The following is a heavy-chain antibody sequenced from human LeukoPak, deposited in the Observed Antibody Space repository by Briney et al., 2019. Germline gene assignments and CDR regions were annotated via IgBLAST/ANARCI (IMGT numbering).Heavy chain of an antibody. J-gene: IGHJ4*02. D-gene: IGHD2-2*01. CDR2: TIPIFGTA. CDR1: GGTFSSYA. Sequence: GSSVKVSCKASGGTFSSYAISWVRQAPGQGLEWMGGTIPIFGTANYAQKFQGRVTITADESTSTAYMELSSLRSEDTAVYYCAGRYCSSTSCYPAGVLTGWGQGTLVTVSS. V-gene: IGHV1-69*01. CDR3: AGRYCSSTSCYPAGVLTG.